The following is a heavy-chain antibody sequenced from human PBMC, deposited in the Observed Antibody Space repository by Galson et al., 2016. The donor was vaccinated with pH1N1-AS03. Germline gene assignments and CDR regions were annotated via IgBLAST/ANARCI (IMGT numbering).Heavy chain of an antibody. CDR2: IDWDDDE. V-gene: IGHV2-70*11. J-gene: IGHJ6*02. CDR1: GFSLTTDKMC. Sequence: PALVKPTQTLTLTCTFSGFSLTTDKMCVTWIRQPPGKALEWLARIDWDDDEYYSRSLRTRLTISKDTSKNQVVLTMTNMDPADTGTYFCARWPVDYFYSLGMDVWGQGTTVTVS. CDR3: ARWPVDYFYSLGMDV.